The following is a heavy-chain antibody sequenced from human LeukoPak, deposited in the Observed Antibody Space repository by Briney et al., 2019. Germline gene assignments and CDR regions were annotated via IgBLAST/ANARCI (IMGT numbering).Heavy chain of an antibody. J-gene: IGHJ5*02. V-gene: IGHV4-39*07. CDR1: DGSLSSSSYY. Sequence: SETLSLTCTVSDGSLSSSSYYWGWIRQPPGKGLEWIGSIYYSGITYYNPSLKSRVTISLDTSKKQFSLKLSSVTAADTAVYYCANYGSGSYRWNWFDPWGQGTLVTVSS. D-gene: IGHD3-10*01. CDR2: IYYSGIT. CDR3: ANYGSGSYRWNWFDP.